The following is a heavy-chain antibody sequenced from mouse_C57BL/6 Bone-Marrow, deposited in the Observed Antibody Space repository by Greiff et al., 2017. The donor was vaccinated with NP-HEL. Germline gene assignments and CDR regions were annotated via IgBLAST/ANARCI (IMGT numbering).Heavy chain of an antibody. V-gene: IGHV7-3*01. CDR2: IRNKANGYTT. CDR1: GFTFTDYY. J-gene: IGHJ4*01. Sequence: EVNLVESGGGLVQPGGSLSLSCAASGFTFTDYYMSWVRQPPGKALEWLGFIRNKANGYTTEYSASVKGRFTISRDNSQSILYLQMNALRAEDSATYYCARLYSRAMDYWGQGTSVTVSS. D-gene: IGHD2-1*01. CDR3: ARLYSRAMDY.